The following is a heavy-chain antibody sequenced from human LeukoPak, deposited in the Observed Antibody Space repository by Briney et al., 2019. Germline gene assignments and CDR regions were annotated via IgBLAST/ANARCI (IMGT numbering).Heavy chain of an antibody. CDR3: ARHYDILTGYDP. V-gene: IGHV4-38-2*02. CDR2: IYHSGST. Sequence: PSETLSLTCTVSGYSISSGYYWGWIRQPPGKGREWIGSIYHSGSTYYNPSLKSRVTISVDTSKNQFSLKLSSVTAADTAVYYCARHYDILTGYDPWGQGTLVTVSS. CDR1: GYSISSGYY. J-gene: IGHJ5*02. D-gene: IGHD3-9*01.